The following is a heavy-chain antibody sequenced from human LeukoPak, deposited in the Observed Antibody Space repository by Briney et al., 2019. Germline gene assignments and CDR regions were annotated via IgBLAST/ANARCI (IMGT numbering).Heavy chain of an antibody. Sequence: GGSLRLSCAASGFTFSSYSMNWVRQAPGKGLEWVSYISSTSLTIYYADSVKGRFTISRDNANNSLYLQMNSLRAEDTAVYYCARGAITVVRGVKRDYGMDVWGQGTTVTVSS. CDR2: ISSTSLTI. J-gene: IGHJ6*02. CDR3: ARGAITVVRGVKRDYGMDV. CDR1: GFTFSSYS. D-gene: IGHD3-10*01. V-gene: IGHV3-48*01.